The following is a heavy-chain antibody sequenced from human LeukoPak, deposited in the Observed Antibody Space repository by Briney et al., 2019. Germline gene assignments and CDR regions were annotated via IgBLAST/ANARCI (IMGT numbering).Heavy chain of an antibody. CDR2: IYHSGST. D-gene: IGHD2/OR15-2a*01. Sequence: PSETLSLTCAVSGYSITGGYYWGWIRQPPGKGLEWIGSIYHSGSTYYNPSLKSRVTISVDTSKNQFSLELNSVTSADTAVYFCARELKVGNTGYYFDYWGQGTLVTVSS. CDR3: ARELKVGNTGYYFDY. CDR1: GYSITGGYY. V-gene: IGHV4-38-2*01. J-gene: IGHJ4*02.